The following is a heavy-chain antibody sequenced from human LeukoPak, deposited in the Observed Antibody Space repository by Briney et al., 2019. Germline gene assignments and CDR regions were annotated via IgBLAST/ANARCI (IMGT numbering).Heavy chain of an antibody. D-gene: IGHD3-16*02. Sequence: SETLSLTCAVYGGSFSGYYWSWIRQPPGKGLEWIGEINHSGSTNYNPSLKSRVTISVDTSKNQFSLKLSSVPAADTAVYYCARGRYLPLYFDYWGQGTLVTVSS. CDR2: INHSGST. J-gene: IGHJ4*02. CDR1: GGSFSGYY. CDR3: ARGRYLPLYFDY. V-gene: IGHV4-34*01.